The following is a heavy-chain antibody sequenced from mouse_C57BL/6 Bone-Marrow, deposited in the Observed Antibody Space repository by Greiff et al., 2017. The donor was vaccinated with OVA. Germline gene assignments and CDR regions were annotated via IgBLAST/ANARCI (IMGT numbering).Heavy chain of an antibody. Sequence: QVQLQQPGAELVKPGASVKLSCKASGYTFTSYWMRWVKQRPGQGLEWIGEIDPSDSYTNYNQKFKGKATLTVDTSSSTAYMQLSSLTSEDSAVYYCASSGYRDYWGQGTTLTVSS. D-gene: IGHD3-2*02. CDR2: IDPSDSYT. CDR1: GYTFTSYW. V-gene: IGHV1-50*01. CDR3: ASSGYRDY. J-gene: IGHJ2*01.